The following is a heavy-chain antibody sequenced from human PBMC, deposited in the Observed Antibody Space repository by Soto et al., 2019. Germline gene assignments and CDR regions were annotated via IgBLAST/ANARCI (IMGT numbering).Heavy chain of an antibody. D-gene: IGHD3-10*01. J-gene: IGHJ4*02. CDR1: GFIFSDYS. CDR2: MSISGEKT. V-gene: IGHV3-23*01. Sequence: EVRLLVSGGGLVQPGGSLRLSCAASGFIFSDYSMAWVRQTPEKGLEWVSGMSISGEKTFYADSANGRFTVSRDSSKNTVYLQMNSLRVEDTAVYYCARWSGFGDLWGQGTLVTVSS. CDR3: ARWSGFGDL.